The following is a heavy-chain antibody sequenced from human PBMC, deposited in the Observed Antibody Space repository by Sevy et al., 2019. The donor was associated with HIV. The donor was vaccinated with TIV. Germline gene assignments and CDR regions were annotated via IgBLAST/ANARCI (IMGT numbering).Heavy chain of an antibody. Sequence: GGALRLSCAASGFTFSKYSMSWVRQPPGKGLEWVSTLSFGCGEINHADSVKGRFTISRNNSKNSLYLQMNNLRAEDTAVYYCAREGCTKPHDYWGQGTLVTVSS. V-gene: IGHV3-23*01. D-gene: IGHD2-8*01. CDR2: LSFGCGEI. CDR1: GFTFSKYS. J-gene: IGHJ4*02. CDR3: AREGCTKPHDY.